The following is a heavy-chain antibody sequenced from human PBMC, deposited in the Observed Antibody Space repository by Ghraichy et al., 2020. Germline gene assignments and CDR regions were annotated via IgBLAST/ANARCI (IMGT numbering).Heavy chain of an antibody. Sequence: SETLSLTCTVSGGSVSSDSYYCSSIRQPPGNGLAWIASIYYNAYTSYHPSLKSRVTNSVDMSKNQFALKLSSVTAADTAVYYCPSSALGVVINLYYFDFLRQGTLV. CDR2: IYYNAYT. CDR1: GGSVSSDSYY. J-gene: IGHJ4*02. CDR3: PSSALGVVINLYYFDF. V-gene: IGHV4-39*01. D-gene: IGHD3-3*01.